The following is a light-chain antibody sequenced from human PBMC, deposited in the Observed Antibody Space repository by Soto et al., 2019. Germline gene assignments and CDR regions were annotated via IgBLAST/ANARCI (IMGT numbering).Light chain of an antibody. V-gene: IGKV3-20*01. J-gene: IGKJ1*01. Sequence: EIVLTQSPGTLSLSPGERATLSCRASQSISSSYLAWYQQKPGQAPRLLIYDPSSRATGIPDRFSGSGSGSDFTLTINRLEPEDFAVYYCQQYDSSPRTFGQGTKVEIK. CDR2: DPS. CDR3: QQYDSSPRT. CDR1: QSISSSY.